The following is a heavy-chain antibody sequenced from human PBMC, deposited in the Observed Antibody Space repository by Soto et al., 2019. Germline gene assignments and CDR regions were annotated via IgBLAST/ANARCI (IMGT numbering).Heavy chain of an antibody. CDR1: GYTFTSYG. V-gene: IGHV1-18*01. J-gene: IGHJ4*02. Sequence: QVQLVQSGAEVKKPGASVKVSCKASGYTFTSYGISWVRQAPGQGLEWMGWISAYNVKTNYAQKLQGRVTMTKDTSTSPAYMELRSMRSDDTAVYYCARVIVFGWYGPCDYWGQGTLVTVSS. CDR2: ISAYNVKT. CDR3: ARVIVFGWYGPCDY. D-gene: IGHD6-19*01.